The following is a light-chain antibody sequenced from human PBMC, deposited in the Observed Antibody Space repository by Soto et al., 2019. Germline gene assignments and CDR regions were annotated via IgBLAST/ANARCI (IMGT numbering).Light chain of an antibody. V-gene: IGLV2-14*03. CDR3: SSYTSSSTLV. CDR2: DVN. CDR1: SSDVGGYNY. Sequence: QSVLTQPAPVSGAPGQSISISCPGNSSDVGGYNYVSWYQQPPGKAPKLMIYDVNKRPSGVSDRFSGSKSGNTASLTISGLQAEDEADYYCSSYTSSSTLVFGTGTKVTVL. J-gene: IGLJ1*01.